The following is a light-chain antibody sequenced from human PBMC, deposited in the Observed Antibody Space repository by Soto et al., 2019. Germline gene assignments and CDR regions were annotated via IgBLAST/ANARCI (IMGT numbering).Light chain of an antibody. CDR2: EVS. CDR1: RSDVGGYNY. CDR3: SSYTGSIYVV. J-gene: IGLJ2*01. V-gene: IGLV2-8*01. Sequence: QSVLTQPPSASGSPGQSVTISCTGTRSDVGGYNYVSWYQQHPGNAPKLMIYEVSKRPSGVPDRFSGSKSGNTASLTVSGLQAEDEADYYCSSYTGSIYVVFGGGTKLTVL.